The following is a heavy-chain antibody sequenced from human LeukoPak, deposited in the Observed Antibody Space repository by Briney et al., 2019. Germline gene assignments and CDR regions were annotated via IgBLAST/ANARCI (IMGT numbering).Heavy chain of an antibody. CDR3: ARRRKVLWFGESEGAFDI. D-gene: IGHD3-10*01. CDR2: INPSGGT. Sequence: ASVKVSCKASGYTFSIYNMHWVRQAPGQGLEWMGIINPSGGTSYAQKLQGRITMTRDTSTSTLLMELSSLRSEDTAVYYCARRRKVLWFGESEGAFDIWGQGTMVTVSS. CDR1: GYTFSIYN. V-gene: IGHV1-46*01. J-gene: IGHJ3*02.